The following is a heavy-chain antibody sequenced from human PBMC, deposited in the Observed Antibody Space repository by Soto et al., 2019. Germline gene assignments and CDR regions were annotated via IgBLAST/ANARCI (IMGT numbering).Heavy chain of an antibody. D-gene: IGHD2-21*02. J-gene: IGHJ4*02. V-gene: IGHV2-5*02. CDR1: GFSLSTSAVG. Sequence: QITLKESGPTLVKPTQTLTLTCTFSGFSLSTSAVGVGWIRQPPGKALEGLAIIYWDDDKRYSPSLKSRLTITKDTSRNQVVLTMTNMDPVDTATYYCAHFRGGGNSPLRDYWGQGTLITVSS. CDR2: IYWDDDK. CDR3: AHFRGGGNSPLRDY.